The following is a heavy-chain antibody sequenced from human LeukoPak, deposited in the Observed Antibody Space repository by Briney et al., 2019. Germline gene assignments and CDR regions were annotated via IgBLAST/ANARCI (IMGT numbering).Heavy chain of an antibody. J-gene: IGHJ6*02. V-gene: IGHV1-69*13. CDR2: IIPIFGTA. CDR1: GGTFSSYA. CDR3: ASRTSSQTRYYYYGMDV. Sequence: SVTVSCTASGGTFSSYAISWVRQAPGQGLEWMGGIIPIFGTANYAQKFQGRVTITADESTSTAYMELSSLRSEDTAVYYCASRTSSQTRYYYYGMDVWGQGTTVTVSS. D-gene: IGHD2-2*01.